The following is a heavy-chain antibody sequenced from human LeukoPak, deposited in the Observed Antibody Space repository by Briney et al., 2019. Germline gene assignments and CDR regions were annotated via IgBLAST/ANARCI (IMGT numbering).Heavy chain of an antibody. V-gene: IGHV4-34*01. Sequence: SETLSLACAVYGGSFSGYYWSWIRQPPGKGLEWIGEINHSGSTNYNPSLKSRVTISVDTSKNQFSLKLSSVTAADTAVYYCARGPWYRVVVMKGYFDYWGQGTLVTVSS. CDR3: ARGPWYRVVVMKGYFDY. CDR2: INHSGST. CDR1: GGSFSGYY. J-gene: IGHJ4*02. D-gene: IGHD3-22*01.